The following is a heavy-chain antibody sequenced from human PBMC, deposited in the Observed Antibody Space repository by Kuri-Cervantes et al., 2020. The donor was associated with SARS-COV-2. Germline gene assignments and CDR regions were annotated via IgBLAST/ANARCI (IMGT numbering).Heavy chain of an antibody. CDR2: VHSSGST. CDR3: ARDLWGSPGYMDV. V-gene: IGHV4-59*01. Sequence: SHGSITSNFWTWIRQPPGRGLEWIGDVHSSGSTNYNPSLESRVTISTDTSKNQFSLRLNSVTAADTAVYYCARDLWGSPGYMDVWGKGTTITVSS. J-gene: IGHJ6*03. CDR1: HGSITSNF. D-gene: IGHD3-16*01.